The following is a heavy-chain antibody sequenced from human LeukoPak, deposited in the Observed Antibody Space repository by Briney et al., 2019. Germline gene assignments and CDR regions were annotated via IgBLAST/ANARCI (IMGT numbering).Heavy chain of an antibody. CDR2: IHPSGGST. Sequence: ASVKVSCKAFGYSFTSHYMHWVRQAPGQGLEWMGVIHPSGGSTSYAPKFQGRVTMTKDTSTSTVYLDLSSLRFEDTALYYCARMGMDSAMVTNFFDCWGQGTMVTVSS. V-gene: IGHV1-46*01. D-gene: IGHD5-18*01. J-gene: IGHJ4*02. CDR3: ARMGMDSAMVTNFFDC. CDR1: GYSFTSHY.